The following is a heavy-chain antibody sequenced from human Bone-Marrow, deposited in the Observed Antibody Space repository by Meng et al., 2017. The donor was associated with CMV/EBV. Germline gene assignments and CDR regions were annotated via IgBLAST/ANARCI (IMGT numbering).Heavy chain of an antibody. Sequence: GESLKISCAASGFTFSSYWMHWVHQAPGKGLVWVSRINSDGSSTSYADSVKGRFTISRDNAKNTLYLQMNSLRAEDTAVYYCARDKVRYYDFWSGYGGMDVWGQGTTVTVSS. J-gene: IGHJ6*02. V-gene: IGHV3-74*01. CDR2: INSDGSST. CDR1: GFTFSSYW. D-gene: IGHD3-3*01. CDR3: ARDKVRYYDFWSGYGGMDV.